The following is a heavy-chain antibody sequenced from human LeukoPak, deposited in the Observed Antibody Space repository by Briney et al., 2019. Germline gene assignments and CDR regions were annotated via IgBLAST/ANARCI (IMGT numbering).Heavy chain of an antibody. CDR2: INPNSGDS. V-gene: IGHV1-2*02. CDR3: ARGRDEIDY. J-gene: IGHJ4*02. CDR1: GYTFTGYY. D-gene: IGHD3-10*01. Sequence: ASVKVSCKASGYTFTGYYMHWVRQAPGQGLEWTGWINPNSGDSNIAQNFQIRVTMTRDKSISTIYMELRRLRFDDTAVYYCARGRDEIDYWGQGTLVTVSS.